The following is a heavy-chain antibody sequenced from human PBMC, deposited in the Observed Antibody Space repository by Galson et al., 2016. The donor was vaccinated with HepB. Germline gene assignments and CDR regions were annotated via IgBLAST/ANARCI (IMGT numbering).Heavy chain of an antibody. J-gene: IGHJ6*02. V-gene: IGHV1-24*01. CDR1: GYTLTDLS. CDR3: ATDLLVIAATPYYYYGMDV. CDR2: SDPEDGET. Sequence: SVKVSCKVSGYTLTDLSIHWVRQAPGKGLEWMGGSDPEDGETIYAQKFQGRVTMTEDTSTDTAYMELSSLRSDDTAVYYCATDLLVIAATPYYYYGMDVWGQGTTLIVSS. D-gene: IGHD2-15*01.